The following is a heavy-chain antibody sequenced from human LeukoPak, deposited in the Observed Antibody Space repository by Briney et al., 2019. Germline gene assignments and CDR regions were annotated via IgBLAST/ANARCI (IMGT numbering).Heavy chain of an antibody. Sequence: GESLKISCKGSGYSLTSYWIGWVRQMPGKGLEWMGIIYPGDSNTRYSPSFQGQVTISADKSISTAYLQWSSLKASDTAIYYCATSVNWNYHFDFWGQGTLVTVSS. D-gene: IGHD1-7*01. V-gene: IGHV5-51*01. CDR2: IYPGDSNT. CDR1: GYSLTSYW. CDR3: ATSVNWNYHFDF. J-gene: IGHJ4*02.